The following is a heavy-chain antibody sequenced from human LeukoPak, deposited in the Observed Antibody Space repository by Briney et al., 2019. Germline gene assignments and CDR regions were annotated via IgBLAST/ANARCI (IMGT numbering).Heavy chain of an antibody. CDR1: GFSFRGYH. CDR2: ISDSGSYT. CDR3: ARTVGLGPGGHFDY. Sequence: GGSLRLSCAASGFSFRGYHMSWIRQAPGKGLEWVAYISDSGSYTNHADSVRGRFTISRDNAKKSLFLQMINLRVDDTAVYYCARTVGLGPGGHFDYWGQGALVTVSS. V-gene: IGHV3-11*03. J-gene: IGHJ4*02. D-gene: IGHD4-23*01.